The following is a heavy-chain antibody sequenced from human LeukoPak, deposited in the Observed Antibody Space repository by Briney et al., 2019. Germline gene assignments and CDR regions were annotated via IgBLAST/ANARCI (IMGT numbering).Heavy chain of an antibody. CDR1: GYTFTGYY. V-gene: IGHV1-2*04. J-gene: IGHJ4*02. Sequence: ASVKVSCKASGYTFTGYYMHWVRQAPGQGLEWMGWINPNSGGTNYAQKFQGWVTMTRDTSISTAYMELSRLRSDDTAVYYCARVARRYSSSWFGYWGQGTLVTVSS. CDR2: INPNSGGT. D-gene: IGHD6-13*01. CDR3: ARVARRYSSSWFGY.